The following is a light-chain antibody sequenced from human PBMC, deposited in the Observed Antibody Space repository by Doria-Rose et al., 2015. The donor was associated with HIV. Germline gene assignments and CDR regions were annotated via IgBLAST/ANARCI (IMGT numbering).Light chain of an antibody. CDR1: QSLLYTSKNY. CDR2: WAS. Sequence: DIRLTQSPESLGMSLGERATLNCKSNQSLLYTSKNYLAWYQQEPGQPPKLLIYWASTRQSGVPARFSGSGSGTDFTLTISSLEAEGVAVYYCQQYYDTPSFGPGTTVDIK. J-gene: IGKJ3*01. V-gene: IGKV4-1*01. CDR3: QQYYDTPS.